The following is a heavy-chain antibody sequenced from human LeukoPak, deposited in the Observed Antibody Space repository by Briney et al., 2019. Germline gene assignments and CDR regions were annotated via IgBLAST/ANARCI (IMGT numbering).Heavy chain of an antibody. J-gene: IGHJ4*02. Sequence: GRSLRLSCAASGFTFNSYGMHWVRQAPGKGLEWVAVISYDGSNKYYADSVKGRFTISRDNSKNTLYLQMNSLRAEDTAVYYCAKNSNHYDSSGYPDYWGQGTLVTVSS. CDR3: AKNSNHYDSSGYPDY. CDR1: GFTFNSYG. V-gene: IGHV3-30*18. CDR2: ISYDGSNK. D-gene: IGHD3-22*01.